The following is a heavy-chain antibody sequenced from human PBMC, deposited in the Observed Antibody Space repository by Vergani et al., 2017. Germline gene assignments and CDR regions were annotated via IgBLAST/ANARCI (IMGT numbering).Heavy chain of an antibody. CDR1: GFIFSDYG. V-gene: IGHV3-23*01. J-gene: IGHJ4*02. Sequence: EVQLLESGGGLVQPGRSLRLSCAGSGFIFSDYGMTWVRQAPGRGREWVSAISAGGESTFYADSVKGRFLISRDNSKNTVYLQMKSLRAEDTAVYYCAKKWLTNEEVDSWGQGTLVTVSS. D-gene: IGHD5-12*01. CDR3: AKKWLTNEEVDS. CDR2: ISAGGEST.